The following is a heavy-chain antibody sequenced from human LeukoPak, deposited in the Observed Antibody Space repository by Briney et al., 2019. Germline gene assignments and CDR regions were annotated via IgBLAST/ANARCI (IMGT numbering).Heavy chain of an antibody. D-gene: IGHD3-10*01. Sequence: PSETLSLTCTVSGGSISSSSYYWSWIRQPPGKGLEWIGYIYYSGSTNYNPSLKSRVTISVDTSKNQFSLKLSSVTAADTAVYYCARDGLNTMVRGKIHYYYMDVWGKGTTVTISS. CDR1: GGSISSSSYY. CDR3: ARDGLNTMVRGKIHYYYMDV. V-gene: IGHV4-61*01. CDR2: IYYSGST. J-gene: IGHJ6*03.